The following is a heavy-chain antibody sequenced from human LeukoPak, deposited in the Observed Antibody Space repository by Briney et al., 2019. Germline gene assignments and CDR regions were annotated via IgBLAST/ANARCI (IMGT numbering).Heavy chain of an antibody. J-gene: IGHJ6*02. Sequence: SETLSLTCTVSGGSVNGYYCNWIRQPPGKGLEWIGYMSYSGSTNYNPSLKSRVTISVDTSKNQFSLKLSSVTAADTAVYYCARDDILTGYYSPYYYYYGMDVWGQGTTVTVSS. D-gene: IGHD3-9*01. CDR1: GGSVNGYY. CDR3: ARDDILTGYYSPYYYYYGMDV. V-gene: IGHV4-59*02. CDR2: MSYSGST.